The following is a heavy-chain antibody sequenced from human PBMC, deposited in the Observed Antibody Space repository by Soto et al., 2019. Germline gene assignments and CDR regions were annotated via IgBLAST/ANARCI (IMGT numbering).Heavy chain of an antibody. V-gene: IGHV1-69*01. D-gene: IGHD3-10*01. CDR2: IIPVFGTS. CDR3: ARGLHATSGSYYFDS. CDR1: GGTFSSYA. J-gene: IGHJ4*02. Sequence: QEQLVQSGTEMRKPGSSVNVSCRASGGTFSSYALGWVRQAPGQGLEWMGGIIPVFGTSYTAQKFQGRVTITAVEYTGAAYMELSSLRVEDTAVYFCARGLHATSGSYYFDSWGQGTLVTVSS.